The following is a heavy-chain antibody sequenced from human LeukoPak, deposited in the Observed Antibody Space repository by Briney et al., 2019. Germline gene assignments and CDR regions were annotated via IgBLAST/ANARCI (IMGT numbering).Heavy chain of an antibody. CDR2: IWYDGSNK. J-gene: IGHJ4*02. CDR3: ARDPESYGSGSLFDY. CDR1: GFTFSSYG. Sequence: QPGGSLRLSCAASGFTFSSYGMRWVRQAPGKGLEWVAVIWYDGSNKYYADSVKGRFTISRDNSKNTLYLQMNSLRAEDTAVYYCARDPESYGSGSLFDYWGQGTLVTVSS. V-gene: IGHV3-33*01. D-gene: IGHD3-10*01.